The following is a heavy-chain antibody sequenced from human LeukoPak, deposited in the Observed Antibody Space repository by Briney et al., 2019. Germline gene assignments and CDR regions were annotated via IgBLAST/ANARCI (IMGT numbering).Heavy chain of an antibody. D-gene: IGHD6-13*01. CDR1: GFTFSSYS. CDR3: AKEYVGSSWGFDY. CDR2: ISSSSSYI. J-gene: IGHJ4*02. Sequence: PGGSLRLSCAASGFTFSSYSMNWVRQAPGKGLEWVSSISSSSSYIYYADSVKGRFTISRDNAKNSLYLQMNSLRAEDTAVYYCAKEYVGSSWGFDYWGQGTLVTVSS. V-gene: IGHV3-21*01.